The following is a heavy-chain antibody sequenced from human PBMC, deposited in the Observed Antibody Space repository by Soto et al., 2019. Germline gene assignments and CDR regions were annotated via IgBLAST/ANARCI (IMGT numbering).Heavy chain of an antibody. D-gene: IGHD3-22*01. J-gene: IGHJ6*02. CDR1: GFTFSSYG. Sequence: PGGSLRLSCAASGFTFSSYGMHWVRQAPGKGLEWVAVIWYDGSNKYYADSVKGRFTISRDNSKNTLYLQMNSLRAEDTAVYYCARVSRDYDSSGYYHSIYYYYGMDVWGQGTTVTVSS. V-gene: IGHV3-33*01. CDR2: IWYDGSNK. CDR3: ARVSRDYDSSGYYHSIYYYYGMDV.